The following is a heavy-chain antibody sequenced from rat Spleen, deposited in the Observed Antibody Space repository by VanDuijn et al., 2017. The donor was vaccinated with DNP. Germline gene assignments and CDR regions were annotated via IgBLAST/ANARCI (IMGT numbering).Heavy chain of an antibody. V-gene: IGHV5-7*01. D-gene: IGHD1-7*01. CDR3: ARQVWAFDY. CDR1: GFTFTDFY. J-gene: IGHJ2*01. Sequence: EVQLVESGGGLVQPGGSMKLSCAASGFTFTDFYMAWVRQAPKKGLEWVATISYDGSSTYYRDSVKGRFTISRDNAKSTLYLQMDSLRSEDTATYYCARQVWAFDYWGQGVMVTVSS. CDR2: ISYDGSST.